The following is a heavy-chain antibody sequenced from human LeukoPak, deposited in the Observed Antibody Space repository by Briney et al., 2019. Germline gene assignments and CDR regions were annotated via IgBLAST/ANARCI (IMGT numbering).Heavy chain of an antibody. D-gene: IGHD3-22*01. CDR2: IKSKTDGGTT. J-gene: IGHJ4*02. CDR1: GFTFSSYE. V-gene: IGHV3-15*01. Sequence: GGSLRLSCAASGFTFSSYEMNWVRQAPGKGLEWVGRIKSKTDGGTTDYAAPVKGRFTISRDDSKNTLYLQMNSLKTEDTAVYYCTSYYDTSGYYYDYWGQGTLVTVSS. CDR3: TSYYDTSGYYYDY.